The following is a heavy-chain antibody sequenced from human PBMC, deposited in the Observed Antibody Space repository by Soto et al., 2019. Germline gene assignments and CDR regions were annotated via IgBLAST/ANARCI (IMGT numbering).Heavy chain of an antibody. CDR2: ISYSGSNT. J-gene: IGHJ4*02. Sequence: EVQLLESGGGLVQPEGSLSLSCAASGFTFSSHAMSWVRQAPGKGLEWVSAISYSGSNTYYTDSVKGRFTISRDNSKNTLYLQMNSLRVEDTAIYYCAKRFTLFGEVKLSPDFDYWGQGTLVTVSS. D-gene: IGHD3-3*01. CDR3: AKRFTLFGEVKLSPDFDY. CDR1: GFTFSSHA. V-gene: IGHV3-23*01.